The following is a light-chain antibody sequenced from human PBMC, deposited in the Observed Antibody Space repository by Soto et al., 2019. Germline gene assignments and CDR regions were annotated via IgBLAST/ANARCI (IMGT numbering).Light chain of an antibody. CDR3: QQANSFPIT. CDR1: QDISSW. Sequence: DILMTQSPSSVSASVGDRVTIACRASQDISSWLAWYQQTPGRVPKLLIYATSKLQPGVPTRFSGSGSRTNFTLTISSLHPADFATYYCQQANSFPITFGQGTRLDIK. V-gene: IGKV1-12*01. J-gene: IGKJ5*01. CDR2: ATS.